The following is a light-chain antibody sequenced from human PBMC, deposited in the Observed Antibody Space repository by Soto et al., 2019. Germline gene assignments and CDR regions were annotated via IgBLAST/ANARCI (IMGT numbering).Light chain of an antibody. CDR2: DVN. J-gene: IGLJ1*01. Sequence: QSALTQPRSVSGSPGQSVTISCTGTSSDFGCDDFVSWYQHHPAKAPKLMIYDVNKRPSGVPDRFSGSKSGNTASLTISGLQAEDEADYYSCSYAGRYNLYVFGPGTKVTVL. CDR3: CSYAGRYNLYV. V-gene: IGLV2-11*01. CDR1: SSDFGCDDF.